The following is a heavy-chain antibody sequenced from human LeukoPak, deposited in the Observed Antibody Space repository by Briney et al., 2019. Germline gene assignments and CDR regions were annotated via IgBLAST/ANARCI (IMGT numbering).Heavy chain of an antibody. CDR1: GYTFTDYY. CDR2: INPDSGKT. D-gene: IGHD1-26*01. Sequence: ASVKVSCKASGYTFTDYYMHWVRQAPGQGPEWMGIINPDSGKTKYAQKFQGRVTMTRDTSTDTLYTELSSLTSEDSAVYYCARAAGVGAILYYFDFWGQGTLVIVSS. CDR3: ARAAGVGAILYYFDF. J-gene: IGHJ4*02. V-gene: IGHV1-46*01.